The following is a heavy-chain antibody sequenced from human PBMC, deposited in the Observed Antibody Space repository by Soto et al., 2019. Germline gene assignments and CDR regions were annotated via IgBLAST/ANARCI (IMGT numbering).Heavy chain of an antibody. CDR3: ARGKYYYDSSGYLTAYYYYGMDV. Sequence: PSETLSLTCAVYGGSFSGYYWSWIRQPPGKGLEWIGEINHSGSTNYNPSLKSRVTISVDTSKNQFSLKLSSVTAADTAVYYCARGKYYYDSSGYLTAYYYYGMDVWGQGTTVTVSS. D-gene: IGHD3-22*01. J-gene: IGHJ6*02. CDR2: INHSGST. V-gene: IGHV4-34*01. CDR1: GGSFSGYY.